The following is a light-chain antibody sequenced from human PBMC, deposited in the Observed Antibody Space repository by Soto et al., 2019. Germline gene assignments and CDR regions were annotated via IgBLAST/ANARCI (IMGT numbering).Light chain of an antibody. CDR1: QSVNSIY. Sequence: EIVLTQSPGTLSLSPGERATLSCRASQSVNSIYLAWYQQKPGQAPRLLIYGASSRATGIPDRFSGSGSGTDFTLTISRLEPEDFAVYYCQQYGSSLTWTFGQGTKVEI. CDR3: QQYGSSLTWT. J-gene: IGKJ1*01. V-gene: IGKV3-20*01. CDR2: GAS.